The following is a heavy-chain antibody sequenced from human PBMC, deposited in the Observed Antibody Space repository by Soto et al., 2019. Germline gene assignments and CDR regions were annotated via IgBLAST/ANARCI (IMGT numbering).Heavy chain of an antibody. CDR3: AKDTTCYDY. Sequence: EVQLLESGGGLVQPGGSLRLSCAASGFTFSSYAMSWVRQAPGKGLEWVSGISGSGAITYYADSVKGRFTISRDNSKNRLYVQMNSLRDEDTAVYYCAKDTTCYDYWGQGIMATVSA. CDR2: ISGSGAIT. CDR1: GFTFSSYA. J-gene: IGHJ4*02. V-gene: IGHV3-23*01. D-gene: IGHD5-12*01.